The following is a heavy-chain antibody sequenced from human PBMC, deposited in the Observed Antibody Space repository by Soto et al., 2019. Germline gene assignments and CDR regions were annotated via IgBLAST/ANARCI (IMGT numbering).Heavy chain of an antibody. D-gene: IGHD3-10*01. CDR3: ARSRSSGSNLVFAP. J-gene: IGHJ5*02. CDR2: IDPSDSYT. Sequence: VVPKRIPCKGVGGRFTSYGVSRVSQMHGKGLEWMGRIDPSDSYTNYSPSFQGHVTISADKSISTAYLQWSSLKASDTAMYSCARSRSSGSNLVFAPLVKGTLV. V-gene: IGHV5-10-1*01. CDR1: GGRFTSYG.